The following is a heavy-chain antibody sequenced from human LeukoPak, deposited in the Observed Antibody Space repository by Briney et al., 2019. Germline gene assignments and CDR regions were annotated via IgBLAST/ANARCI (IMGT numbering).Heavy chain of an antibody. J-gene: IGHJ3*02. V-gene: IGHV1-2*02. Sequence: ASVKVSCKASGYTFTGYYMHWVRQAPGQGLEWMGWINPNSGGTNYAQKFQGRVTMTRDTSISTAYMELSRLRSDDTAVYYCAGVTGALGDAFDIWGQGTMVTVSS. CDR1: GYTFTGYY. D-gene: IGHD5-18*01. CDR3: AGVTGALGDAFDI. CDR2: INPNSGGT.